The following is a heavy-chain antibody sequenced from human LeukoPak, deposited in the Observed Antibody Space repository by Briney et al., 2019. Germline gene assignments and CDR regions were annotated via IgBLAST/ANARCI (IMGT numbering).Heavy chain of an antibody. CDR1: GFTFSSYG. J-gene: IGHJ4*02. CDR3: AKDWSVYYGSGSYYKY. CDR2: ISGSGGST. Sequence: GGTLRLSCAVSGFTFSSYGMSWVRQAPGKGLEWVSAISGSGGSTYYADSVKGRFTISRDNSKNTLYLQMNSLRAEDTAVYYCAKDWSVYYGSGSYYKYWGQGTLVTVSS. D-gene: IGHD3-10*01. V-gene: IGHV3-23*01.